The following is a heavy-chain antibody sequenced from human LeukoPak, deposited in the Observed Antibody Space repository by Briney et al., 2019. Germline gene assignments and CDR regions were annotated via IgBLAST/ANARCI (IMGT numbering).Heavy chain of an antibody. D-gene: IGHD2-2*01. Sequence: SETLSLTCAVYGGSFSGYYWSWIRQPPGKGLEWIGEINHSGSTNYNPSLKGRVTISVDTSKNQFSLKLSSVTAADTAVYYCARGVCSSTSCWRSGWFDPWGQGTLVTVSS. CDR3: ARGVCSSTSCWRSGWFDP. J-gene: IGHJ5*02. CDR1: GGSFSGYY. CDR2: INHSGST. V-gene: IGHV4-34*01.